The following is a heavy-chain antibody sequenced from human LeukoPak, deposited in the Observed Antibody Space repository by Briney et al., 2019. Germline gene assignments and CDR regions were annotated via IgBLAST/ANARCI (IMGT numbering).Heavy chain of an antibody. Sequence: GGSLRLSCAASGFTFSNAWMSWVRQAPGKGLEWVGRIKSKTDGGTTDYAAPVKGRFTTSRDDSKNTLYLQMNSLKTEDTAVYYCTTVGVPAGFYGMDVWGQGTTVTVSS. V-gene: IGHV3-15*01. D-gene: IGHD2-2*01. J-gene: IGHJ6*02. CDR2: IKSKTDGGTT. CDR1: GFTFSNAW. CDR3: TTVGVPAGFYGMDV.